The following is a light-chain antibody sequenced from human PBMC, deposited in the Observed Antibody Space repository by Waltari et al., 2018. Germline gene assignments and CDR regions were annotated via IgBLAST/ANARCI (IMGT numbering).Light chain of an antibody. J-gene: IGKJ2*03. CDR1: QDIYNY. Sequence: DVQLTQSPSSLSASVGDRVTITCQASQDIYNYLNWFQQKPGKAPKLLIYGASNLETGVPARFSGSRSGTDFTFTISSLQPEDVATYYCQQYENFPYSFGQGTKLEIK. V-gene: IGKV1-33*01. CDR3: QQYENFPYS. CDR2: GAS.